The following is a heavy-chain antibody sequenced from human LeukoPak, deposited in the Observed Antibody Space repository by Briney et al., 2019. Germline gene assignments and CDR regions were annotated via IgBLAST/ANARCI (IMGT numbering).Heavy chain of an antibody. CDR1: GYTFTGYY. V-gene: IGHV1-2*02. Sequence: ASVKVSCKASGYTFTGYYMHWVRQAPGQGLEWMGWINPNSGGTNYAQKFQGRVTMTRDTSISTAYMELSRLRSDDTAVYYCARDPAYCSSTSCWGYYMDVWGKETTVTVSS. CDR2: INPNSGGT. CDR3: ARDPAYCSSTSCWGYYMDV. J-gene: IGHJ6*03. D-gene: IGHD2-2*01.